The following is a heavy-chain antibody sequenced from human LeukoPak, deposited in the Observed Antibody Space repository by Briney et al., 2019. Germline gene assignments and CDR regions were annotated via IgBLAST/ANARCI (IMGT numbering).Heavy chain of an antibody. J-gene: IGHJ4*01. V-gene: IGHV3-9*01. CDR1: GFTFDDYA. Sequence: GGSLRLSCAASGFTFDDYAMHWVRQAPGKGLEWVSGISWNSGDIGYADSVKGRFTISRDNAKNSLYLQMNSLRAEDTAVYYCARDVNWNYCDYWGHGTLVTVSS. D-gene: IGHD1-20*01. CDR3: ARDVNWNYCDY. CDR2: ISWNSGDI.